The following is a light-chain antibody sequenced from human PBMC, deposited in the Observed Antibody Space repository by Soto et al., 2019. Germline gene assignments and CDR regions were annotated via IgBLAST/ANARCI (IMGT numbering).Light chain of an antibody. Sequence: QSALTQPASVSGSPGQSITISCIGASSDINTSRYVSWYQQHPGKAPKLLIYEVSIRPSGVSSRFSGSKSANTASLTISGLQAEDEADYYCTSYRSTSTRYVFGTGTKVTVL. CDR1: SSDINTSRY. CDR3: TSYRSTSTRYV. CDR2: EVS. V-gene: IGLV2-14*01. J-gene: IGLJ1*01.